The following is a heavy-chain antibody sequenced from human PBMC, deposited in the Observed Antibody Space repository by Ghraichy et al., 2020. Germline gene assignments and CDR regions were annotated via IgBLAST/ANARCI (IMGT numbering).Heavy chain of an antibody. CDR3: ARKYSSSAYNWFDP. D-gene: IGHD6-6*01. CDR1: GGSFSGYY. V-gene: IGHV4-34*01. Sequence: SKTLSLTCAVYGGSFSGYYWSWIRQPPGKGLEWIGEINHSGGTNYNPSLKSRVTISVDTSKNQFSLKLSSVTAADTAVYYCARKYSSSAYNWFDPWGQGTLVTVSS. J-gene: IGHJ5*02. CDR2: INHSGGT.